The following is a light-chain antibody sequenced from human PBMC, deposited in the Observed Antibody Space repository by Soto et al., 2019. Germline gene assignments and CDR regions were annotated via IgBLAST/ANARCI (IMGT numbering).Light chain of an antibody. V-gene: IGKV3-11*01. CDR3: QQRINWPAT. Sequence: ETLLTQSPATLSLSPGERATLSCRAIQSVTGFLAWYHQKPGQAPRLLIYDVSYRASGIPTRFSGSGSGTEYTVTSSSREHEDFAVYYSQQRINWPATVGPGTKVEI. J-gene: IGKJ3*01. CDR2: DVS. CDR1: QSVTGF.